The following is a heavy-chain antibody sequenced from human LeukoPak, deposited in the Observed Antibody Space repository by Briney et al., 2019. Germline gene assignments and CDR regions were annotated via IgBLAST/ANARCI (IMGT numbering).Heavy chain of an antibody. CDR2: ISAYNGNT. Sequence: ASVKVSCKASGYTFTSYGISWVRQAPGQGLEWMGWISAYNGNTNYAQKFQGRVTMTTDTSTSTAYMELRSLRSDDTAVYYCARDALRYFDWLYNEMDVWGKGTTVTVSS. D-gene: IGHD3-9*01. V-gene: IGHV1-18*01. J-gene: IGHJ6*04. CDR3: ARDALRYFDWLYNEMDV. CDR1: GYTFTSYG.